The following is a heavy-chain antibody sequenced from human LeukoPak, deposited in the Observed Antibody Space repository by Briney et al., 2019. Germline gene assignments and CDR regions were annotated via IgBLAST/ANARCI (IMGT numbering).Heavy chain of an antibody. CDR1: GFPFSDYE. V-gene: IGHV3-48*03. Sequence: GGSLRLSCAASGFPFSDYELNWVRQAPGKGLEWLSWISGGGSTYYNADSVGGRFTISRDNARNSLYLQMDSLRSEGTAIYYCARESMDTGGDCSIDYWGQGTLVTVSS. CDR2: ISGGGSTY. D-gene: IGHD2-21*02. CDR3: ARESMDTGGDCSIDY. J-gene: IGHJ4*02.